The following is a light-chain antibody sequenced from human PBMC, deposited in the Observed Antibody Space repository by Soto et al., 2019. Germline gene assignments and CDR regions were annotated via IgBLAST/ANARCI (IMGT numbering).Light chain of an antibody. Sequence: QSALTQPASVSGSPGQSITISCTGTSSDVGAYNSVAWYQHNPGKAPKLMIYDVSNRPSGVSSRFSGSKSANTASLSISGLQADDEADYYCSSYTSSGTLVFGTGTKLTVL. V-gene: IGLV2-14*01. CDR3: SSYTSSGTLV. CDR2: DVS. J-gene: IGLJ1*01. CDR1: SSDVGAYNS.